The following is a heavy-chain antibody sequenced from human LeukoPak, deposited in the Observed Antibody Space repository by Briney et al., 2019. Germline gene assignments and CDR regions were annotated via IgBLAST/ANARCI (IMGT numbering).Heavy chain of an antibody. D-gene: IGHD3-10*01. J-gene: IGHJ3*01. CDR1: GDSVSRKSAG. CDR3: ARGGLVRGSIDSLIAFDF. V-gene: IGHV6-1*01. CDR2: IYYRSTWYS. Sequence: SQTLSLTCAISGDSVSRKSAGWNWIRQSPSRGLEWLGRIYYRSTWYSDFLTSRITISPDTYRNQFSLHLDSVTPEDTAVYYCARGGLVRGSIDSLIAFDFWGQGTVVTVSS.